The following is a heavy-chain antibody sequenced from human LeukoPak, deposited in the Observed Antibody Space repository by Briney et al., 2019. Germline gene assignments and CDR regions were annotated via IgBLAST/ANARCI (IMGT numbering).Heavy chain of an antibody. CDR3: ARELRGYSSGWYTDAFDI. CDR2: INSDGSST. Sequence: GGSLRLSCAASGFTFSSYWMHWVRQAPGKGLVWVSRINSDGSSTSYADSVKGRFTISRDNAKNTLYLQMNSLRAEDTAVYYCARELRGYSSGWYTDAFDIWGQGTMVTVSS. D-gene: IGHD6-19*01. V-gene: IGHV3-74*01. J-gene: IGHJ3*02. CDR1: GFTFSSYW.